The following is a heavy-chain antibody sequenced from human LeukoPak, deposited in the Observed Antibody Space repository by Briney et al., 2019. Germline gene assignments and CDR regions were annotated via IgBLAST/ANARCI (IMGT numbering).Heavy chain of an antibody. J-gene: IGHJ4*02. CDR3: ARLLGSSSSSWASFDY. V-gene: IGHV5-10-1*01. CDR2: IDPSDSYT. Sequence: GESLKISCKGSGYSFTSYWITWVRQMPGKGLEWMGRIDPSDSYTNYSPSFQGHVTISADKSISTAYLQWSSLKASDTAMYYCARLLGSSSSSWASFDYWGQGTLVIVSS. D-gene: IGHD6-13*01. CDR1: GYSFTSYW.